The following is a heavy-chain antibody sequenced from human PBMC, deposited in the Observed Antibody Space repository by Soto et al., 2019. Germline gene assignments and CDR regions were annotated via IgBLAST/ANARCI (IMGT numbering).Heavy chain of an antibody. Sequence: SQTLSLTCVVSGDSVWSNTVAWNWSRQSPSRGLEWLGRTYSRSIYYNDDMPSGRSRITITRDSSKNQVSRQLKSVTAEDTAMYFCARGKYSGFDIWGQGTKVTVSS. CDR2: TYSRSIYYN. J-gene: IGHJ3*02. CDR3: ARGKYSGFDI. D-gene: IGHD1-1*01. V-gene: IGHV6-1*01. CDR1: GDSVWSNTVA.